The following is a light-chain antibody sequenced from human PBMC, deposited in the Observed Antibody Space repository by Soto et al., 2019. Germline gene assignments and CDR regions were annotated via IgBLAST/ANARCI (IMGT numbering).Light chain of an antibody. CDR1: QSVTSN. Sequence: EIIITQSPATPSVSPGERATLSCRASQSVTSNLAWYQQKPGQAPSLLIYGASTRATGIPARFSGSGSGTEFTLTISSLQSEDFAVYYCQQYNNWPPLTFGGGTKVDIK. V-gene: IGKV3-15*01. J-gene: IGKJ4*01. CDR2: GAS. CDR3: QQYNNWPPLT.